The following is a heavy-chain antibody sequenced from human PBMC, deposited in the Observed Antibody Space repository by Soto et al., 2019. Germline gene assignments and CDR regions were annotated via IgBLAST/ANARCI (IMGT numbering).Heavy chain of an antibody. CDR3: ARAPTYYDILTGYYAHYYYYGMDV. V-gene: IGHV4-39*01. CDR2: IYYSGST. J-gene: IGHJ6*02. CDR1: GGSISSSSYY. D-gene: IGHD3-9*01. Sequence: QLQLQESGPGLVKPSETLSLTCTVSGGSISSSSYYWGWIRQPPGKGLEWIGSIYYSGSTYYNPSRRRRVPISVVPSKIQVSLKLSSVTAADTAVYYCARAPTYYDILTGYYAHYYYYGMDVWGQGTTVTVSS.